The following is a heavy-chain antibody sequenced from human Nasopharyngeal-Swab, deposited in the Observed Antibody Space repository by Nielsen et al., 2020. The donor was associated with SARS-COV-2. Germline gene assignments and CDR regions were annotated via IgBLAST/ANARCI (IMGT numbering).Heavy chain of an antibody. Sequence: SLKISCAASGFTFDDYTMHWVRQVPGKGLEWVACISWNSGTIGYADSVKGRFTISRDNAKNSLFLQMNSLRPEDTASYYCAKDFADWFFFDYWGQGALVSVSS. D-gene: IGHD3-9*01. J-gene: IGHJ4*02. V-gene: IGHV3-9*01. CDR2: ISWNSGTI. CDR3: AKDFADWFFFDY. CDR1: GFTFDDYT.